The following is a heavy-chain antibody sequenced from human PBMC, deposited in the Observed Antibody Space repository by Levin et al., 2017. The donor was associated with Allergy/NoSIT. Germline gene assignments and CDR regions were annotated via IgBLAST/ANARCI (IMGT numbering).Heavy chain of an antibody. CDR2: IYYSGTT. Sequence: SQTLSLTCSVSGGSVSSSSYYWGWIRQPPGKGLEWIGSIYYSGTTSYNPSLKSRLTISIDTSKNLFSLNLSSVTAADTAVYFCARRGSLYPYFDSWGQGTLVTVSS. CDR3: ARRGSLYPYFDS. CDR1: GGSVSSSSYY. D-gene: IGHD3-10*01. J-gene: IGHJ4*02. V-gene: IGHV4-39*01.